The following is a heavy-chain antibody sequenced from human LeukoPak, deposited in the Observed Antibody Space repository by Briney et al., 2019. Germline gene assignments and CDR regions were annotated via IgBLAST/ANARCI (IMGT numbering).Heavy chain of an antibody. Sequence: GGSLRLSLAASGFTFSSYSMNWVRQAPGKGLAWVSYISSGSSTIYYADSVKGRFTISRDNAKNSLCLQMNSLRDEDTAVYYCARENIVVVTAIRDAFDIWGQGTMVTVSS. J-gene: IGHJ3*02. CDR2: ISSGSSTI. CDR3: ARENIVVVTAIRDAFDI. D-gene: IGHD2-21*02. CDR1: GFTFSSYS. V-gene: IGHV3-48*02.